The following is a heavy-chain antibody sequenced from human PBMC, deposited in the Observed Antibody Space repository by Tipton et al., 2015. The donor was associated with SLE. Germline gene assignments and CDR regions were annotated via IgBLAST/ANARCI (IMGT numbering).Heavy chain of an antibody. CDR1: GGSIRSTNYY. Sequence: TLSLTCTVSGGSIRSTNYYWSWIRQHPEKGLEWIGYIYYTGSTSYNPSLESRVTISVDTSKNQFSLRLTSVTAADTAVYYCARGDYGTKPGFDYWGQGTLVTVST. J-gene: IGHJ4*02. CDR2: IYYTGST. D-gene: IGHD4-17*01. V-gene: IGHV4-31*03. CDR3: ARGDYGTKPGFDY.